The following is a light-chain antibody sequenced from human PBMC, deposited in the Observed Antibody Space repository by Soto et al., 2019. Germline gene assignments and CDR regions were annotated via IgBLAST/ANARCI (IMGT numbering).Light chain of an antibody. CDR1: SGSIGSNY. Sequence: NFMLTQPHSVLESPGKTVTISCTRSSGSIGSNYVQWYQQRPGSAPTTVIYEDKQRPSGVPDRFSGSTDGSSNSASLTISGLQTEDEADYYCQSYDSSSVVFGGGTKVTVL. J-gene: IGLJ2*01. CDR2: EDK. CDR3: QSYDSSSVV. V-gene: IGLV6-57*04.